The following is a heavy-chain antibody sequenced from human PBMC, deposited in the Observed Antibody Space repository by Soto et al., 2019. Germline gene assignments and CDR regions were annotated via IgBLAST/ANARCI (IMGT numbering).Heavy chain of an antibody. CDR2: IYYSGST. CDR3: AGAIDIVHYYHYMDV. CDR1: GGSISSYY. D-gene: IGHD2-15*01. V-gene: IGHV4-59*08. Sequence: PSETLSLTCTVSGGSISSYYWSWIRQPPGKGLEWIGYIYYSGSTNYNPSLKSRVTISVDTSKNQFSLKLSSVTAADTAVYYCAGAIDIVHYYHYMDVWGKGTTVTVSS. J-gene: IGHJ6*03.